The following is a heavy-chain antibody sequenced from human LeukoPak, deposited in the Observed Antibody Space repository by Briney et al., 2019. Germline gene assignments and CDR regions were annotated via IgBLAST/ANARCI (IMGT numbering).Heavy chain of an antibody. D-gene: IGHD5-18*01. CDR3: AREGRYRYGYNEYHLYMDI. CDR1: GGSFSGYY. V-gene: IGHV4-34*01. J-gene: IGHJ6*03. CDR2: IYYSGST. Sequence: SETLSLTCAVYGGSFSGYYWSRIRQPPGKGLEWIGSIYYSGSTYYNPSLKSRVTISVDTSKNQFSLKLSSVTAADTAVYYCAREGRYRYGYNEYHLYMDIWGKGTTVTVSS.